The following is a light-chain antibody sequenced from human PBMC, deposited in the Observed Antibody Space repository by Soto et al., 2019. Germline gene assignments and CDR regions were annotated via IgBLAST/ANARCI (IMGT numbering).Light chain of an antibody. Sequence: QSALTQPASVSGSPGQSITISCTGTSSDIGGYKYVSWYQQHPGKAPKLMIFEVSNRPSGVSNRFSGSKSGNTASLTISGLKADDEADYYCSSYTSSGTLVVFGGGTKLTVL. J-gene: IGLJ2*01. CDR3: SSYTSSGTLVV. CDR1: SSDIGGYKY. CDR2: EVS. V-gene: IGLV2-14*01.